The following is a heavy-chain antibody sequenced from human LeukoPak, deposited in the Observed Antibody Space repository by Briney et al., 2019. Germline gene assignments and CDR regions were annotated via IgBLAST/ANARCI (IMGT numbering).Heavy chain of an antibody. CDR1: GFTVSSNS. D-gene: IGHD4/OR15-4a*01. Sequence: GGSLRLSCTVSGFTVSSNSMSWVRQAPGKGLECVSFIYSGTIHYSDSVKGRFTISRDNSKNTLYLQMNILRPEDTAVYYCARRAGAYSPPSDYWGQGTLVTVSS. J-gene: IGHJ4*02. CDR2: IYSGTI. CDR3: ARRAGAYSPPSDY. V-gene: IGHV3-53*01.